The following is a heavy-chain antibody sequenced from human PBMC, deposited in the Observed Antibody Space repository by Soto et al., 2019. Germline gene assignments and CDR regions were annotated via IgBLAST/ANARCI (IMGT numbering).Heavy chain of an antibody. V-gene: IGHV3-23*01. J-gene: IGHJ4*02. Sequence: GGSLRLSCAASGFTFSSYAMSWVRQAPGKGPEWVSTISNSGGNTYYADSVKGRFTISRDISKNTLYLQMSSLGAEETAVYYRAKDQIWEVPHFFDYWGQGTLVTVSS. CDR1: GFTFSSYA. D-gene: IGHD1-26*01. CDR3: AKDQIWEVPHFFDY. CDR2: ISNSGGNT.